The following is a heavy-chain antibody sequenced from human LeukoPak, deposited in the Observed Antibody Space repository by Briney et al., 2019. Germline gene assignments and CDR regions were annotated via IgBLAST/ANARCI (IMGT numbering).Heavy chain of an antibody. CDR3: ARHVYGEYGPGDY. V-gene: IGHV4-34*01. Sequence: SETLSLTCTVSGGSISSYYWSWIRQPPGKGLEWIGEINHSGSTNYNPSLKSRVTISVDTSKNQFSLKLSSVTAADTAVYYCARHVYGEYGPGDYWGQGILVTVSS. J-gene: IGHJ4*02. CDR1: GGSISSYY. CDR2: INHSGST. D-gene: IGHD4-17*01.